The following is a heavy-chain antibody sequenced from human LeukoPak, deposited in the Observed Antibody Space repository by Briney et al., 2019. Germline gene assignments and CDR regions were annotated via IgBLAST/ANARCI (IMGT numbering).Heavy chain of an antibody. CDR1: GGSFSGYY. CDR3: ARGKYYGSGSSKRYYYYGMDV. J-gene: IGHJ6*02. CDR2: INHSGST. V-gene: IGHV4-34*01. D-gene: IGHD3-10*01. Sequence: PSEILSLTCAVYGGSFSGYYWSWIRRPPGKGLEWIGEINHSGSTNYNPSLKSRVTISVDTSKNQFSLKLSSVTAADTAVYYCARGKYYGSGSSKRYYYYGMDVWGQGTTVTVSS.